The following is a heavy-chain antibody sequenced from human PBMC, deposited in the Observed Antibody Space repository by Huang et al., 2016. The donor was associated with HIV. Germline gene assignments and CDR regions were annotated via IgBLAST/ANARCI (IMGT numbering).Heavy chain of an antibody. J-gene: IGHJ4*02. CDR1: GDTFLRYD. V-gene: IGHV1-18*04. Sequence: QVRLVQSGAEVKKPGASLKVSCKADGDTFLRYDISWGGQAPGQGLEGVGRIRLDVGGTRYAKRFQGRLTMTSDTSTSTAYMELRSLGEDDTAVYYCARDREFSSGWGWAGYYLDYWGQGTPVLVSS. CDR3: ARDREFSSGWGWAGYYLDY. CDR2: IRLDVGGT. D-gene: IGHD6-19*01.